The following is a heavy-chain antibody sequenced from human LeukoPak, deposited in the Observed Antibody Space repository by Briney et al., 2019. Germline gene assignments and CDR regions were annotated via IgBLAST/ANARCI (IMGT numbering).Heavy chain of an antibody. CDR3: ARESEEYYYDSSGYFDY. CDR2: ISAYNGNT. D-gene: IGHD3-22*01. Sequence: ASVKVSCKASSYTFTSYGISWVRQAPGQGLEWMGWISAYNGNTNYAQKLQGRVTMTTDTSTSTAYMELRSLRSDDTAVYYCARESEEYYYDSSGYFDYWGQGTLVTVSS. J-gene: IGHJ4*02. V-gene: IGHV1-18*01. CDR1: SYTFTSYG.